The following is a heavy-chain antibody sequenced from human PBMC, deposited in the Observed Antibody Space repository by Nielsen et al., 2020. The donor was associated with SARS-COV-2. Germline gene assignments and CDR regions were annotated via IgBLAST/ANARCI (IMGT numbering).Heavy chain of an antibody. CDR1: GFTFSSYA. CDR3: AKGRSNYCSSASCYGGFDY. V-gene: IGHV3-23*01. J-gene: IGHJ4*02. D-gene: IGHD2-2*01. Sequence: GESLKISCAASGFTFSSYAMSWVRQAPGKGLEWVSAISGSGGSTYYADSVKGRFTISRDNSKNTLYLQMNSLRAEDTAVYYCAKGRSNYCSSASCYGGFDYWGQGTLVTVSS. CDR2: ISGSGGST.